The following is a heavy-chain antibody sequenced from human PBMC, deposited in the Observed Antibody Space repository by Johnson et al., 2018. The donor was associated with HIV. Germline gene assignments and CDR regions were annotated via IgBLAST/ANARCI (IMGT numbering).Heavy chain of an antibody. J-gene: IGHJ3*02. D-gene: IGHD3-16*02. V-gene: IGHV3-11*04. CDR3: AKDRGGYYVWGSYRTSDAFDI. Sequence: QVQLVESGGGLIKPGGSLRLSCAVSGFTFSDYYMSWIRQAPGKGLEWVSYISSSGSTIYYADSVKGRFTISRDNAKNSLYLQMNSLRAEDTAVYYCAKDRGGYYVWGSYRTSDAFDIWGQGTMVTVSS. CDR2: ISSSGSTI. CDR1: GFTFSDYY.